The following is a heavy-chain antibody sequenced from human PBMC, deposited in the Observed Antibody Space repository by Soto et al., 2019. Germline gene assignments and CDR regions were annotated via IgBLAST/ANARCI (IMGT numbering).Heavy chain of an antibody. CDR1: GATFNAYT. CDR3: ASGKSQMHQDRMGIYYYMDV. D-gene: IGHD2-15*01. Sequence: QVQLVQSGAEVKKPGSSVRISCAASGATFNAYTFTWVRRAPGQGLEWMGRVIPLLDASNYAEKFQDRVTITADRSTSTVYMELSGLKSEDSAIYYCASGKSQMHQDRMGIYYYMDVWGKGTTVTVSS. J-gene: IGHJ6*03. V-gene: IGHV1-69*08. CDR2: VIPLLDAS.